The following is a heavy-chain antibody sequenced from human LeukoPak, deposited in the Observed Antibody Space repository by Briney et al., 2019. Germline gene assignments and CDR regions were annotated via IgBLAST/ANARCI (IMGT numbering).Heavy chain of an antibody. V-gene: IGHV4-31*03. CDR3: ARTGGSYYFDY. Sequence: PSETLSLTCTVSGGSISSGGYYWSWIRQHPGKGLEWIGYIYYSGSTYYNPSLKSRVTISVDTSKSQFSLKLSSVTAADTAVYYCARTGGSYYFDYWGQGTLVTVSS. CDR2: IYYSGST. J-gene: IGHJ4*02. CDR1: GGSISSGGYY. D-gene: IGHD1-26*01.